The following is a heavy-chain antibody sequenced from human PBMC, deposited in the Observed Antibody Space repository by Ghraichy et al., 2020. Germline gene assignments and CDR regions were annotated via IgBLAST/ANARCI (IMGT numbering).Heavy chain of an antibody. J-gene: IGHJ4*02. CDR2: ISYDGSNK. D-gene: IGHD2-2*01. CDR1: GFTFSSYA. CDR3: ARDTLYCSSTSCYRHFDY. Sequence: GGSLRLSCAASGFTFSSYAMHWVRQAPGKRLEWVAVISYDGSNKYYADSVKGRFTISRDNSKNTLYLQMNSLRAEDTAVYYCARDTLYCSSTSCYRHFDYWGQGTLVTVSS. V-gene: IGHV3-30*04.